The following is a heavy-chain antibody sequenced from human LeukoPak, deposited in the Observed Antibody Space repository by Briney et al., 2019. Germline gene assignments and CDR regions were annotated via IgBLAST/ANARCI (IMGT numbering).Heavy chain of an antibody. Sequence: SQTLSLTCTVSGGSISSGGYYWSWIRQHPGKGLEWIGHIYYSGTSFYNPSLTSRVTISVDTSKNQFSLKLTSVNDADTAVYYCARIERSSYSLGFDYWGQGALVTVSS. CDR1: GGSISSGGYY. D-gene: IGHD6-6*01. J-gene: IGHJ4*02. CDR2: IYYSGTS. CDR3: ARIERSSYSLGFDY. V-gene: IGHV4-31*03.